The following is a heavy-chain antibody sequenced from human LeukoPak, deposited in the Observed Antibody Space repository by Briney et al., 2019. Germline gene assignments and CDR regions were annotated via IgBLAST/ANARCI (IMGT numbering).Heavy chain of an antibody. J-gene: IGHJ4*02. CDR2: INPNSGGT. D-gene: IGHD6-19*01. CDR3: ARWDSSGDCIDY. Sequence: GASVKVSCKAFEYTFIGYYMHWVRQAPGQGPEWMGWINPNSGGTNCAQEFQGRVTMTRDTSISTAFMELSRLRSDDTAVYYCARWDSSGDCIDYWGQGTLVTVSS. CDR1: EYTFIGYY. V-gene: IGHV1-2*02.